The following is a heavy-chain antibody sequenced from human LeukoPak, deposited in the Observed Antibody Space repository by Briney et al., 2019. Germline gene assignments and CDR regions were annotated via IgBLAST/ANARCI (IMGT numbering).Heavy chain of an antibody. Sequence: ASVKVSCKASGYTFTSYDINWVRQATGQGLEWMGWMNPNSGNTGYAQKFQGRVTMARNTSISTAYMELSSLRSEDTAVYYCATDSGSYFYFDYWGQGTLVTVSS. D-gene: IGHD1-26*01. J-gene: IGHJ4*02. CDR1: GYTFTSYD. CDR3: ATDSGSYFYFDY. CDR2: MNPNSGNT. V-gene: IGHV1-8*01.